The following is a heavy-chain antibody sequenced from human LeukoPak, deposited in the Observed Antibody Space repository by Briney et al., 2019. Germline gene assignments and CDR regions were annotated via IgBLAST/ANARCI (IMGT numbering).Heavy chain of an antibody. CDR2: VYTSGST. J-gene: IGHJ3*02. V-gene: IGHV4-61*09. CDR3: ARRYCSGGSCYSDRGAFDI. Sequence: SETLSLTCTVSGGSISTSNYYWGWIRQPAGKGLEWIGHVYTSGSTNYNPSLKSRVTISVDTSKNQFSLMLRSVTAADTAVYYCARRYCSGGSCYSDRGAFDIWGQGTMVTVSS. D-gene: IGHD2-15*01. CDR1: GGSISTSNYY.